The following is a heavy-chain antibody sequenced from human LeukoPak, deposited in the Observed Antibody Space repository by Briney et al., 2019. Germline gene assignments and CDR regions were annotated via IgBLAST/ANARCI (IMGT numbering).Heavy chain of an antibody. V-gene: IGHV4-39*01. Sequence: PLETLSLICTVSGGYISSSSYYWGWIRQPPGKGLEWIGDIYYTGRTYYNSSLKSRLTVSIDTSKNQISVKLASVTAADTAVYCCARRRYYDSTGYLDWGQGTLITVSS. CDR2: IYYTGRT. CDR1: GGYISSSSYY. D-gene: IGHD3-22*01. CDR3: ARRRYYDSTGYLD. J-gene: IGHJ1*01.